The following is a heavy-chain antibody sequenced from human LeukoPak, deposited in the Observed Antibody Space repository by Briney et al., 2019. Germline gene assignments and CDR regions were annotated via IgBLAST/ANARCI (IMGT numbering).Heavy chain of an antibody. CDR2: INPKNGDT. V-gene: IGHV1-2*02. CDR1: GYTFIGYY. D-gene: IGHD2-21*01. J-gene: IGHJ4*02. CDR3: AREWDYYSV. Sequence: ASVKVSCKASGYTFIGYYMHWVRQAPGQGLEWVAWINPKNGDTKYAQKFQGRVTVTRDTSINTAYMELSSLRSDDTAVYYCAREWDYYSVWGQGTMVSVSS.